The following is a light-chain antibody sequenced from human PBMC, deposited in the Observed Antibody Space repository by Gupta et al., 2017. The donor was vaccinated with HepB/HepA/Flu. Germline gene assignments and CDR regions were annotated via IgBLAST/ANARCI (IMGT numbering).Light chain of an antibody. CDR2: GAS. V-gene: IGKV3-15*01. J-gene: IGKJ1*01. Sequence: EIVMTQSPATLSVSPGERATLSCRASQSVSSNLAWYQQKPGQAPRLLIYGASTRATGIPARFSGSGSGTEFTLTISSLQSEDVAVYYCQQHNNCSWTFGQGTKVEIK. CDR3: QQHNNCSWT. CDR1: QSVSSN.